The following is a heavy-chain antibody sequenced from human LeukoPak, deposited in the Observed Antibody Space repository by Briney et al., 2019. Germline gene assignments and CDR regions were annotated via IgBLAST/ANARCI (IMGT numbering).Heavy chain of an antibody. CDR2: IWYDGSKK. J-gene: IGHJ4*02. D-gene: IGHD3-10*01. V-gene: IGHV3-33*01. CDR1: GFTFSNYG. CDR3: ARDVGNFGSGSAYFDS. Sequence: GRSLRLSCAASGFTFSNYGMHWVRQAPGKGLEWVALIWYDGSKKYYGDSVKGRFTISRDDSKNTLYLQMNSLRAEDTAVYYCARDVGNFGSGSAYFDSWGQGTLVTVSS.